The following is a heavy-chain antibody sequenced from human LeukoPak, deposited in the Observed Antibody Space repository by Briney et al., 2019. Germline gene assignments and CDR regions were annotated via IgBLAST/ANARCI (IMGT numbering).Heavy chain of an antibody. J-gene: IGHJ4*02. CDR2: MSGSGGHT. CDR3: AKERYNYGQYYFDY. CDR1: GFSFSSYI. D-gene: IGHD5-18*01. V-gene: IGHV3-23*01. Sequence: QPGGSLRLSCVGSGFSFSSYIVSWVRQAPGKGLEWVSGMSGSGGHTYYADSVKGRFTISRDNARNTVYLQMNSPRVEDTAVYYCAKERYNYGQYYFDYWGQGTLVTVSS.